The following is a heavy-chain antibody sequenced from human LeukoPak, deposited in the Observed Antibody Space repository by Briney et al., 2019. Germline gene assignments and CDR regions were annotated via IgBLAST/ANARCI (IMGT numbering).Heavy chain of an antibody. V-gene: IGHV1-18*01. CDR3: ARDLGIAAAGTSGY. CDR1: GGTFSSYA. CDR2: ISAYNGNT. J-gene: IGHJ4*02. D-gene: IGHD6-13*01. Sequence: ASVKVSCKASGGTFSSYAISWVRQAPGQGLEWMGWISAYNGNTNYAQKLQGRVTMTTDTSTSTAYMELRSLRSDDTAVYYCARDLGIAAAGTSGYWGQGTLVTVSS.